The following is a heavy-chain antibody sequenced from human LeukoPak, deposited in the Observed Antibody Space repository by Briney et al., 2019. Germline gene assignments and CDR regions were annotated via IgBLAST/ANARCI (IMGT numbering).Heavy chain of an antibody. J-gene: IGHJ6*02. CDR1: RYTFSSDA. CDR3: ARDPGSRSYWSNSGMDV. CDR2: INAGNGDT. V-gene: IGHV1-3*01. D-gene: IGHD3-10*01. Sequence: ASVKVSCKASRYTFSSDAMHWVRQAPGERLEWMGWINAGNGDTKYSQNFQGRVTITRDTSASTTYMELSSLRSEDTAVYYCARDPGSRSYWSNSGMDVWGQWTTVTVSS.